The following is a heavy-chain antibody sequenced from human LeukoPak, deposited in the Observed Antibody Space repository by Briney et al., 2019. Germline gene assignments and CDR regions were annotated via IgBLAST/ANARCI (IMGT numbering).Heavy chain of an antibody. J-gene: IGHJ4*02. CDR1: GYTFTSYG. V-gene: IGHV1-18*01. Sequence: ASVKVSCKASGYTFTSYGIGWVRQAPGQGLEWMGWISAYNGNTNYAQKLQGRVTMTTDTSTSTAYMELRSLRSDDTAVYYCARGYCGGDCYSGPGDYWGQGTLVTVSS. D-gene: IGHD2-21*01. CDR3: ARGYCGGDCYSGPGDY. CDR2: ISAYNGNT.